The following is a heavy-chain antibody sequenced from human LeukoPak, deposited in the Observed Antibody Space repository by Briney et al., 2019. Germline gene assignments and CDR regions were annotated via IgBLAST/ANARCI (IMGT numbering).Heavy chain of an antibody. J-gene: IGHJ5*02. D-gene: IGHD3-22*01. CDR3: AQDLFYYDTSGPGWFDP. CDR1: GFTFSNYA. CDR2: ISGSGSNT. V-gene: IGHV3-23*01. Sequence: PGGSLRLSCAGSGFTFSNYAMSWVRQAPGKGLEWVSDISGSGSNTYYADSVKGRFTISRDNSKNTLYLQMNSLRAEDTAVYYCAQDLFYYDTSGPGWFDPWGRGTLVTVSS.